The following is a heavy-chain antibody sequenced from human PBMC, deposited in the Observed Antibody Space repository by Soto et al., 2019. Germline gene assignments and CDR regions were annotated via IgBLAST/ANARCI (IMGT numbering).Heavy chain of an antibody. V-gene: IGHV3-33*01. Sequence: QVQLVESGGGVVQPGRSLRLSCAASGFTFSSYGMHWVRQAPGKGLEWVAVIWYDGSNKYYADYMKGRFTISRDNSKNTLYLQMNSLRAEDTAVYYCARESYYDFWSGYKDYWGQGTLVTVSS. CDR2: IWYDGSNK. D-gene: IGHD3-3*01. J-gene: IGHJ4*02. CDR1: GFTFSSYG. CDR3: ARESYYDFWSGYKDY.